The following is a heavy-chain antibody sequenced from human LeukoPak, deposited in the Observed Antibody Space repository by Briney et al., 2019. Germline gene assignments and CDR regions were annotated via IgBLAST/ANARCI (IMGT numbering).Heavy chain of an antibody. V-gene: IGHV4-34*01. J-gene: IGHJ3*02. Sequence: SETLSLTCAVYGGSFSGYYWSWIRQPPGKGLEWIGEINHSGSTNYNPSLKSRVTISVDTSKNQFSLKLSSVTAADTAVYYCARDHERSGFVTGDRGAFDIWGQGTMVTVPS. CDR3: ARDHERSGFVTGDRGAFDI. D-gene: IGHD3-22*01. CDR1: GGSFSGYY. CDR2: INHSGST.